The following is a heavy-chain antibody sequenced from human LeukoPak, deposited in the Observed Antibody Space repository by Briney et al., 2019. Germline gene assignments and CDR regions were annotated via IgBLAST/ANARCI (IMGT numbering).Heavy chain of an antibody. V-gene: IGHV4-39*01. CDR2: IYYSGRT. Sequence: PSETLSLTCTVSGGSISSSSYYWGWIRQPPGKGLEWIGSIYYSGRTSYNTSLKSRVTISVATSKEQFCLKLSSVTAADTAVYYCARGDCSGGSCYLFDYWGQGALVTVYS. J-gene: IGHJ4*02. D-gene: IGHD2-15*01. CDR3: ARGDCSGGSCYLFDY. CDR1: GGSISSSSYY.